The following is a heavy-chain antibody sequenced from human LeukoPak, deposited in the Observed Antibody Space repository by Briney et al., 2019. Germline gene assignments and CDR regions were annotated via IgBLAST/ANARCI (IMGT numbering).Heavy chain of an antibody. V-gene: IGHV1-2*06. CDR1: GYTFTGYY. Sequence: GASVKVSCKASGYTFTGYYMHWVRQAPGQGLEWMGRINPNSGGTNYAQKFQGRVTMTRDTSISTAYMELSRLRSDDTAVYYCARDGYCSGGSCYPPSYYYYGMDVWGQGTTVTVSS. J-gene: IGHJ6*02. D-gene: IGHD2-15*01. CDR3: ARDGYCSGGSCYPPSYYYYGMDV. CDR2: INPNSGGT.